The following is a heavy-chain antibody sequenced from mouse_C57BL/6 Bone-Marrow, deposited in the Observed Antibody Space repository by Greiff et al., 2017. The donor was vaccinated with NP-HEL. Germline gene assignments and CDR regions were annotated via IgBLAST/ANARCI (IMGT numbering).Heavy chain of an antibody. J-gene: IGHJ1*03. D-gene: IGHD1-1*01. CDR1: GFTFSDYY. Sequence: EVQGVESGGGLVQPGGSLKLSCAASGFTFSDYYMYWVRQTPEKRLEWVAYISNGGGSTYYPDTLKGRFTISRDNAKNTLYLQMSRLKSEDTAMYYCASQVVATNYWYFDGWGTGTTVTVSA. CDR3: ASQVVATNYWYFDG. CDR2: ISNGGGST. V-gene: IGHV5-12*01.